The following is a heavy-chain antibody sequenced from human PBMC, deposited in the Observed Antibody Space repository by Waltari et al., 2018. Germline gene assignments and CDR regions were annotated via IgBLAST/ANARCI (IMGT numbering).Heavy chain of an antibody. Sequence: QVQLQESGPGLVKPSETLSLTCTVSGGSISSHYWSSIRPPPGKGLEWIGYIYYSGSTNYNPSLKSRVTISVDTSKNQFSLKLSSVTAADTAVYYCARGGEVVTPLDAFDIWGQGTMVTVSS. CDR2: IYYSGST. CDR3: ARGGEVVTPLDAFDI. J-gene: IGHJ3*02. CDR1: GGSISSHY. D-gene: IGHD2-21*02. V-gene: IGHV4-59*11.